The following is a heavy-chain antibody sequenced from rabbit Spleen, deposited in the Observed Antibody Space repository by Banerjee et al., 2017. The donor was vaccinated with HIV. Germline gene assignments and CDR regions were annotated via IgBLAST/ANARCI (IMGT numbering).Heavy chain of an antibody. D-gene: IGHD4-1*01. V-gene: IGHV1S47*01. J-gene: IGHJ4*01. CDR3: AREGGIVMAGAFNL. Sequence: QEQLEESGGRLVQPGGSLTLTCKASGFPFSNKAVMCWVRQAPGKGPEWIACIVNGNGNTYYASWVNGRFTISRSTSLATVTLQVTSLTVADTATYFCAREGGIVMAGAFNLGGPGTLVTVS. CDR1: GFPFSNKA. CDR2: IVNGNGNT.